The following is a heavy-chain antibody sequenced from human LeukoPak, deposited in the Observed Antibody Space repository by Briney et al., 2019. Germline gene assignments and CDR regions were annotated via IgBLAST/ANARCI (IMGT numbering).Heavy chain of an antibody. CDR2: INSDGSST. V-gene: IGHV3-74*01. CDR1: GFTFSSYW. CDR3: ANTFGGSYYYYYMDV. Sequence: GGSLRLSCAASGFTFSSYWMHWVRQAPGKGLVWVSRINSDGSSTSYADSVKGRFTISRDNAKNTLYLQMNSLRAEDTAVYYCANTFGGSYYYYYMDVWGKGTTVTVSS. J-gene: IGHJ6*03. D-gene: IGHD3-16*01.